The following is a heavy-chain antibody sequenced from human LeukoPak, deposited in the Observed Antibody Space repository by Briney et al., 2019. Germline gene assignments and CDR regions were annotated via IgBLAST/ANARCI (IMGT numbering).Heavy chain of an antibody. CDR1: GGSISSYY. V-gene: IGHV4-34*01. J-gene: IGHJ6*02. CDR2: INHSGST. D-gene: IGHD3-10*01. Sequence: SETLSLTCTVSGGSISSYYWSWIRQPPGKGLEWIGEINHSGSTNYNPSLKSRVTISVDTSKNQFSLKLSSVTAADTAVYYCARIGRFGELFSRYYYYYGMDVWGQGTTVTVSS. CDR3: ARIGRFGELFSRYYYYYGMDV.